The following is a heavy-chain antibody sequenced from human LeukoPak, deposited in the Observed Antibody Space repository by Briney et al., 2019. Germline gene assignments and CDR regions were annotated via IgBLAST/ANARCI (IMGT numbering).Heavy chain of an antibody. CDR1: GFTFGTNS. V-gene: IGHV3-23*01. J-gene: IGHJ4*02. CDR3: AKGFYYYGSGSYRYFEQ. CDR2: ISGGGDST. Sequence: GGSLRLSCAASGFTFGTNSMNWVRQAPGKGLAWVSAISGGGDSTYYADSVKGRFTISRDNSKNTLYLQMNSLRAEDTAVYYCAKGFYYYGSGSYRYFEQWGQGTLVTVSS. D-gene: IGHD3-10*01.